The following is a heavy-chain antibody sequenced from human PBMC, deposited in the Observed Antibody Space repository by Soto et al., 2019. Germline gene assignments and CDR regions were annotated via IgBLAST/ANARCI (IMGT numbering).Heavy chain of an antibody. CDR3: ARDRSSWPYNWFDP. V-gene: IGHV4-30-4*01. Sequence: PSETLSLTCTVSGGSISSGDYYWSWIRQPPGKGLEWIGYIYYSGSTYYNPSLKSRVTISVDTSKNQFSLKLSSVTAADTAVYYCARDRSSWPYNWFDPWGQGTLVTVSS. D-gene: IGHD6-13*01. CDR2: IYYSGST. J-gene: IGHJ5*02. CDR1: GGSISSGDYY.